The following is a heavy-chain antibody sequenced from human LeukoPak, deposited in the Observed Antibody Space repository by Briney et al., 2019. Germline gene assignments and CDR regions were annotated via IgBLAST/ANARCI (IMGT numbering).Heavy chain of an antibody. CDR3: ARVHYDFWSGYWGNDY. J-gene: IGHJ4*02. CDR2: IIPIFGTA. CDR1: GGTFSSYA. V-gene: IGHV1-69*06. Sequence: ASVKVSCKASGGTFSSYAISWVRQAPGQGLEWMGGIIPIFGTANYAQKFQGRVTMTEDTSTSTAYMELRSLRSDDTAVYYCARVHYDFWSGYWGNDYWGQGTLVTVSS. D-gene: IGHD3-3*01.